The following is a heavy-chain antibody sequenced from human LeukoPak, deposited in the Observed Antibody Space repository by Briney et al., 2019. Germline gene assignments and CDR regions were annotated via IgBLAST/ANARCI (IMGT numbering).Heavy chain of an antibody. D-gene: IGHD6-13*01. CDR2: INHSGST. CDR3: ARLGGSSWQPYNWFDP. V-gene: IGHV4-34*01. CDR1: GGSFSGYY. J-gene: IGHJ5*02. Sequence: PSETLSLTCAVYGGSFSGYYWSWIRQPPGKELEWIGEINHSGSTNYNPSLKSRVTISVDTSKNLFSLKLSSVTAADTAVYYCARLGGSSWQPYNWFDPWGQGTLVTVSS.